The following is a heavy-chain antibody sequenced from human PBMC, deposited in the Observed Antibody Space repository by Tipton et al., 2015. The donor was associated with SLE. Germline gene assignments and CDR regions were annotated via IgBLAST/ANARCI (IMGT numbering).Heavy chain of an antibody. CDR1: GDSISNNNYY. V-gene: IGHV4-39*02. CDR2: INYSGTT. J-gene: IGHJ4*02. CDR3: ARAIGANYFNL. D-gene: IGHD3-16*01. Sequence: TLSLTCTVSGDSISNNNYYWGWIRQPAGKGLEWIGNINYSGTTYFNPSLETRVTVSVDTSKIHFSLRLTSVTAADTAVYYCARAIGANYFNLWGQGTLVTVSS.